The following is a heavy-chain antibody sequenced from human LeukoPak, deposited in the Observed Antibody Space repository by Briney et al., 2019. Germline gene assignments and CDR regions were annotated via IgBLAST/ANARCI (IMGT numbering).Heavy chain of an antibody. Sequence: GGSLRLSCAASGFTFSTYNMNWVRQAPGKGLEWVSSTSSTSSYKYYADSVKGRFTISRDNSKNTLYLQMNSLRAEDTAVYYCARVPMVRGVISQLDYWGQGTLVTVSS. CDR2: TSSTSSYK. CDR1: GFTFSTYN. D-gene: IGHD3-10*01. CDR3: ARVPMVRGVISQLDY. V-gene: IGHV3-21*01. J-gene: IGHJ4*02.